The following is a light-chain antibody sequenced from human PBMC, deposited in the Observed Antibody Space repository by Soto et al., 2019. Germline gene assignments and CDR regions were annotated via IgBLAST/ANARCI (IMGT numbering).Light chain of an antibody. Sequence: QPVLTQPASVSGSPGQSITISCTGTSSDVGGYNYVSWYQQHPVKAPKLMIYDVTNRPSGVSDRFSGSKSGNTASLTISGLQAEDEADYYCSSYTSSSTPYVFGTGTKVTVL. V-gene: IGLV2-14*01. CDR1: SSDVGGYNY. CDR2: DVT. CDR3: SSYTSSSTPYV. J-gene: IGLJ1*01.